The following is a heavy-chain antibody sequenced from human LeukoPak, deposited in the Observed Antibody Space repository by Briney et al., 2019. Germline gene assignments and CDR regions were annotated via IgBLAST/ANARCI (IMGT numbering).Heavy chain of an antibody. CDR3: GRGLRYSESYVVEY. CDR1: GDSLTADNYF. D-gene: IGHD1-26*01. V-gene: IGHV4-30-4*08. Sequence: SETLSLTCTDPGDSLTADNYFWSWTRQPPGAGLEWIGYIYYTAGSYYNPSLKSRVTMSIDASTNQFSLKLNSVTAADTAVYHCGRGLRYSESYVVEYWGLGTLVTVSS. J-gene: IGHJ4*02. CDR2: IYYTAGS.